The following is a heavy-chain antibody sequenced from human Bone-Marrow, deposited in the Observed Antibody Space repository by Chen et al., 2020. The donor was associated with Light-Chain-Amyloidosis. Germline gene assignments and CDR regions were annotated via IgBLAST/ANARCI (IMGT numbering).Heavy chain of an antibody. V-gene: IGHV3-49*04. CDR2: IRGKTFGGTA. J-gene: IGHJ4*02. CDR1: GFAFEDSA. Sequence: EVRLVESGGGLIQPGRSLRLSCTPFGFAFEDSAITWVRQAPGKGLEWVGFIRGKTFGGTAEYAASLRGRITISRDESSSIVYLEMDSLKTEDTAMYFCSRAHNGYVGYSDYWGQGILVTVSS. D-gene: IGHD5-12*01. CDR3: SRAHNGYVGYSDY.